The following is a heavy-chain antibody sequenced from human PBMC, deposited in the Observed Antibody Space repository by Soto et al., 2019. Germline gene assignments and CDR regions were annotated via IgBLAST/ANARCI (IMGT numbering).Heavy chain of an antibody. CDR2: IIPISGTA. J-gene: IGHJ6*02. CDR3: ARSQGSSTSLEIYYYYYYGMDV. D-gene: IGHD2-2*01. Sequence: QVQLVQSGAEVKKPGSSVKVSCKASGGTFNSYAISWVRQAPGQGLEWMGGIIPISGTANYAQKFQARVTITADESTSTAYMVLSSLRSEDTAVYYCARSQGSSTSLEIYYYYYYGMDVWGQGTTVTVSS. CDR1: GGTFNSYA. V-gene: IGHV1-69*01.